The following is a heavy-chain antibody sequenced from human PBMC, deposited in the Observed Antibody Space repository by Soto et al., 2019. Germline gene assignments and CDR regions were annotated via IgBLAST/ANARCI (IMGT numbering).Heavy chain of an antibody. CDR3: ARDWESSVSTWSFGAL. CDR1: GGTYSPYT. J-gene: IGHJ4*02. D-gene: IGHD3-16*01. Sequence: QVQLVQSGAEVKKPGSSVKVSCKSSGGTYSPYTINWVRQALGQGLEWMGRTIPFLGVTNYGLNFQATVTITADKAANTAYMELRGLRFEDTAVYYCARDWESSVSTWSFGALWGRGTLVTVSS. V-gene: IGHV1-69*08. CDR2: TIPFLGVT.